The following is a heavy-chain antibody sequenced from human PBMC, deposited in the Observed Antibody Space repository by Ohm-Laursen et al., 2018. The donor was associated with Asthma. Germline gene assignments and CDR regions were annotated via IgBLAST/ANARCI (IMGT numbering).Heavy chain of an antibody. Sequence: ASVKVSCKASGYTFTSFGINWVRQAPGQGLEWMGWISAYNGDTNYAQKFQGRVSMTTDTSTTTAYMELKSLTSDDTAVYYCARGSRRIAAAGIDDYWGQGTLVTVSS. CDR2: ISAYNGDT. J-gene: IGHJ4*02. CDR3: ARGSRRIAAAGIDDY. CDR1: GYTFTSFG. D-gene: IGHD6-13*01. V-gene: IGHV1-18*01.